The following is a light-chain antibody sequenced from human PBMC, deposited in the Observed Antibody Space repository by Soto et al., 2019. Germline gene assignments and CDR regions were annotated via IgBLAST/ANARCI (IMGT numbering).Light chain of an antibody. V-gene: IGKV1-5*01. CDR3: QQAKSFTIT. Sequence: DIQMTQSPSTLSASVVDRVTITCRASQSISSWVAWYQQIPGKAPKLLIYDASILQTGVPSRFSGSGSGTDGTITINSLQQEDCATYYCQQAKSFTITFGQGTRLEIK. J-gene: IGKJ5*01. CDR2: DAS. CDR1: QSISSW.